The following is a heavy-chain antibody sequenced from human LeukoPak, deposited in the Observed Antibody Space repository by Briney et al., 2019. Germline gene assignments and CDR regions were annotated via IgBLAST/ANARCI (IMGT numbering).Heavy chain of an antibody. CDR3: ARGSRGMDV. CDR1: GYTFTGYY. V-gene: IGHV1-2*02. CDR2: INPNSGGT. J-gene: IGHJ6*02. Sequence: ASVTVSCKASGYTFTGYYMHWVRQAPGQGLEWMGWINPNSGGTNYAQKFQGRVTMIRDTSIRIAYMELRRLRSDDTAVYYCARGSRGMDVWGQGTTVTVSS.